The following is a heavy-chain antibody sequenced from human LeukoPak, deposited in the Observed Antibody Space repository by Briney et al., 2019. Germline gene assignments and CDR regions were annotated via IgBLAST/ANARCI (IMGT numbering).Heavy chain of an antibody. J-gene: IGHJ4*02. CDR2: INHSGSA. Sequence: PSETLSLTCTVSGGSFSGYYCTWIRQPPGKGLEWIGEINHSGSANYNPSLKSRVTVSLDTSKNQFSLKLSSVTAADTAVYYCARGQGTVTTHWGQGTLVTVSS. V-gene: IGHV4-34*01. CDR3: ARGQGTVTTH. CDR1: GGSFSGYY. D-gene: IGHD4-17*01.